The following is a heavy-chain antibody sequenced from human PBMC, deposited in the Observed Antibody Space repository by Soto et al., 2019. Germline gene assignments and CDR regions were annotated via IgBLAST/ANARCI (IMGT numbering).Heavy chain of an antibody. D-gene: IGHD4-17*01. CDR1: GFTFTTYA. J-gene: IGHJ4*02. CDR2: ISSSGDIP. Sequence: EVQLLESGGGLVQPGGALRLSCAASGFTFTTYAMSWVRQPPGKGLEWVSGISSSGDIPYYADSVKGRFTISRDQSKKTVYLQMNSLRAEDTALYYCAKVNSIVGDGDHDYWGQGTLVSVSS. V-gene: IGHV3-23*01. CDR3: AKVNSIVGDGDHDY.